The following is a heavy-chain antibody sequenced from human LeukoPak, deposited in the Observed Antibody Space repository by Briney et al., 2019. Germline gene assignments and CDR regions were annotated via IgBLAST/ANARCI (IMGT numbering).Heavy chain of an antibody. CDR2: ISSDGINT. CDR3: AREVSGTSYFDY. D-gene: IGHD1-26*01. J-gene: IGHJ4*02. Sequence: GGSLRLSCAASGFTFSNYWMHWVRQAPGKGLVWVSRISSDGINTNYADSVKGRFTISRDNAKNTLYLQVNSLRAEDTAVYYCAREVSGTSYFDYWGQGTLVTVSS. V-gene: IGHV3-74*01. CDR1: GFTFSNYW.